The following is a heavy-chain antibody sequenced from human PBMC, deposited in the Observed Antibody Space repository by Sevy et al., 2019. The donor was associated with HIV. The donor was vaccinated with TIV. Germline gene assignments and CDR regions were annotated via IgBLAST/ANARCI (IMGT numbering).Heavy chain of an antibody. CDR3: ARVRYNSALYYFDY. D-gene: IGHD6-19*01. J-gene: IGHJ4*02. Sequence: GGSLRLSCAASGFIFSDYYMSWIRQAPGKGLEWLSYISSRSSITNYADSVKGRFTISRDNAKNSLYLQMNSLRVEDTAVYYCARVRYNSALYYFDYWGQGTLVTVSS. CDR1: GFIFSDYY. CDR2: ISSRSSIT. V-gene: IGHV3-11*06.